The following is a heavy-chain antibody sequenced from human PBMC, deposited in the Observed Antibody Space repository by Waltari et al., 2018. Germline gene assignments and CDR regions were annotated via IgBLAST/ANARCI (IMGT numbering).Heavy chain of an antibody. V-gene: IGHV3-74*01. J-gene: IGHJ4*02. CDR2: INSDGTTV. CDR3: ARMDCGGGRCYSYPFDF. Sequence: EVQLVESGGGLVQPGGSLKLSCVASGFSLRPYWMHWVRQAPGKGLVWVSRINSDGTTVYYAYSVKGRFTISRDNAENTLFLQMSSLIAEDTAMYYCARMDCGGGRCYSYPFDFWGQGTLVTVSS. CDR1: GFSLRPYW. D-gene: IGHD2-15*01.